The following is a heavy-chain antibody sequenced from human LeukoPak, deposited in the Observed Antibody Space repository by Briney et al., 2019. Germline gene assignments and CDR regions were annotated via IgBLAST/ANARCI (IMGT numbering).Heavy chain of an antibody. CDR2: IGSSSSYT. J-gene: IGHJ4*02. V-gene: IGHV3-21*01. CDR1: GFPFSSYT. CDR3: ARGVIWFGELRNLFDY. D-gene: IGHD3-10*01. Sequence: PGGSLRLSCAASGFPFSSYTMNWVRQAPGTGLEWVSSIGSSSSYTYYADSVKGRFTISRDNAKNSLYLQMNGLRAEDTAVYYCARGVIWFGELRNLFDYWGQGTLVTVSS.